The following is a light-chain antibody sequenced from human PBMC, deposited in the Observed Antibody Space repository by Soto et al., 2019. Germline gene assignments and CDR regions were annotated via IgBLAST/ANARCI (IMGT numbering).Light chain of an antibody. CDR1: SSDVGGYNY. J-gene: IGLJ1*01. Sequence: QSALTQPRSVSGSPGQSVTISCTGTSSDVGGYNYVSWYQQYSGKAPKVMIYDVSKRPSGVPDRFSGSKSGNTASPTISGPQAEDEADNYCSAYKTISTYVFGTGNKGTVL. CDR3: SAYKTISTYV. V-gene: IGLV2-11*01. CDR2: DVS.